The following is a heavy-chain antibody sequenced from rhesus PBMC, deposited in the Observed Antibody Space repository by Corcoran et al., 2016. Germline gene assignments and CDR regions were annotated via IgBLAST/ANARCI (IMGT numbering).Heavy chain of an antibody. J-gene: IGHJ4*01. V-gene: IGHV4-173*01. Sequence: LPLQESVPGLVKPSATLSLTCAVSGGSLSSNSWSWIRQPPGKGREWIGRISGSGGSTDDNPSLKSRVTSSTDTSKNQFSRKLSAGTAADTAVYYWARGNWEYFDYWGQGVLGTVSS. CDR2: ISGSGGST. CDR3: ARGNWEYFDY. CDR1: GGSLSSNS. D-gene: IGHD7-45*01.